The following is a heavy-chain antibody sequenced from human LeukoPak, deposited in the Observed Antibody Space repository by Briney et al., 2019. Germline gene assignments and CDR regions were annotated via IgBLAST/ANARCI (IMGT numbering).Heavy chain of an antibody. CDR3: AREEMATIER. D-gene: IGHD5-24*01. CDR2: IYHSGST. CDR1: GGSISSSSYY. Sequence: TSETLSLTYTVSGGSISSSSYYWGWIRQPPGKGLEWIGEIYHSGSTNYNPSLKSRVTISVDKSKNQFSLKLSSVTAADTAVYYCAREEMATIERWGQGTLVTVSS. V-gene: IGHV4-39*07. J-gene: IGHJ4*02.